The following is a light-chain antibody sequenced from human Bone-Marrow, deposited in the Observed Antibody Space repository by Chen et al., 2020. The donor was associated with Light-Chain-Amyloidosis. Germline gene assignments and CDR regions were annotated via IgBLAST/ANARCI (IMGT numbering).Light chain of an antibody. CDR3: QQYGSSPWT. CDR2: GAS. V-gene: IGKV3-20*01. CDR1: QSVRSNY. J-gene: IGKJ1*01. Sequence: EIVLTHSPDTLSLSPGERATLSCRASQSVRSNYLAWYKQKPGQAPRLLMYGASSRATGIPDRFSGSGSGTDFTLTISRLEPEDFVLYYCQQYGSSPWTFGQGTKVEIK.